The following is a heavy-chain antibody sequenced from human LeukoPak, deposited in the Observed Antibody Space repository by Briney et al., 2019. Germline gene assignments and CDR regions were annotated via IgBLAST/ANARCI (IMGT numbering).Heavy chain of an antibody. Sequence: SETLTLTCTVSGVSISSSSYYWGCIRQPPGKGLGWIGSIYYSGSTYYNPSLKSRVTISVDTSKNQFSLKLSSATAADTAVYYCARVGIAARVYWGQGTLVTVSS. CDR3: ARVGIAARVY. CDR2: IYYSGST. V-gene: IGHV4-39*07. CDR1: GVSISSSSYY. D-gene: IGHD6-6*01. J-gene: IGHJ4*02.